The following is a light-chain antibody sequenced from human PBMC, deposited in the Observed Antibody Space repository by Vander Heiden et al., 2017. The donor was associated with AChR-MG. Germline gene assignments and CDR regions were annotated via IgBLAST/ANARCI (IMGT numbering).Light chain of an antibody. Sequence: EIVLTQSPGTLSLSPGERATLSCRASQSVSGYLAWYQHKPGQAPTLLIYDASNRATGISARFSGTGYGTDFALTISSLEPEDSALYYCQQPRNWPLITFGQRTRLEI. J-gene: IGKJ5*01. CDR3: QQPRNWPLIT. CDR1: QSVSGY. V-gene: IGKV3-11*01. CDR2: DAS.